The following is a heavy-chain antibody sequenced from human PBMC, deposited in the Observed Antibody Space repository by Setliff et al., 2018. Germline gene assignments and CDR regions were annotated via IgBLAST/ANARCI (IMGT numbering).Heavy chain of an antibody. CDR1: GFTFSSYE. CDR2: ISSSGSTI. V-gene: IGHV3-48*03. J-gene: IGHJ5*01. CDR3: ARHGTMGASRWFVS. Sequence: GGSLRLSCAASGFTFSSYEMNWVRQAPGKGLEWVSYISSSGSTIYYADSVKGRFTISRDNAKNSLFLQMNNLRAEDTGVYYCARHGTMGASRWFVSWGQGTLVTVSS. D-gene: IGHD3-10*01.